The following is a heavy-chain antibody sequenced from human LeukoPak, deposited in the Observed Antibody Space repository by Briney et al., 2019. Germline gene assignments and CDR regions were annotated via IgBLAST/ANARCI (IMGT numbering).Heavy chain of an antibody. CDR1: GFSFSNCS. Sequence: GGSLRLSCAASGFSFSNCSMNWVRQAPGKGLEWVSYISSSGSTIYYADSVKGRFTISRDNAKNSLYLQMNSLRAEDTAVYYCARRVGAWGDFDYWGQGTLVTVSS. J-gene: IGHJ4*02. CDR2: ISSSGSTI. D-gene: IGHD3-16*01. CDR3: ARRVGAWGDFDY. V-gene: IGHV3-48*04.